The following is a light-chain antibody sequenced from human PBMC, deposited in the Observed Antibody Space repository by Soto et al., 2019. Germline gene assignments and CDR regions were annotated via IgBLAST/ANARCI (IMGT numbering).Light chain of an antibody. Sequence: EIVMTQSPVTLSLSPGDRATLSCRASQSVANNLAWFQQRPGQAPRLLVYGASATATGIPARFSGSGSGTELTLTISSLQSEDFAVYYCQQYNDWPRTFGQGTKVEIK. J-gene: IGKJ1*01. CDR1: QSVANN. V-gene: IGKV3-15*01. CDR3: QQYNDWPRT. CDR2: GAS.